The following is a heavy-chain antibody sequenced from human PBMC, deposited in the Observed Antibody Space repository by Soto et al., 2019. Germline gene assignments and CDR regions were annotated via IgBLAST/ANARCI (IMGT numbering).Heavy chain of an antibody. J-gene: IGHJ3*02. CDR2: ISAYNGKR. Sequence: QGQLLQSGDEVKKPGASVRVSCRASGYDFTSYGISWVRQAPGQGLEWVSWISAYNGKRDTAQKFQGRVTMTLETSTDTAHMELWDLTSADTAVDYCARGRIVASIHDAFEIWGQGTMVAVAS. V-gene: IGHV1-18*01. D-gene: IGHD2-21*01. CDR1: GYDFTSYG. CDR3: ARGRIVASIHDAFEI.